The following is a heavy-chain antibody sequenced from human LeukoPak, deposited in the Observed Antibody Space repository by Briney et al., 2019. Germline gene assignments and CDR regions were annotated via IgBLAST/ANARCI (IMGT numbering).Heavy chain of an antibody. Sequence: SETLSLTCTVSGGSISSSNFFWGWIRQPPGKGLEWIGSVFYSGSTYYNPSLKSRVTISLDTSKNQFSLKLSSVTAADAAVYYCARGGGYVYGFLRTSDYYMDVWGKGTTVTVSS. CDR2: VFYSGST. J-gene: IGHJ6*03. CDR3: ARGGGYVYGFLRTSDYYMDV. CDR1: GGSISSSNFF. V-gene: IGHV4-39*07. D-gene: IGHD5-18*01.